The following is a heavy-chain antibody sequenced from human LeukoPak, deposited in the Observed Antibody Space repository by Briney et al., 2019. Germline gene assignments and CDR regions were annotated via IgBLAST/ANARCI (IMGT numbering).Heavy chain of an antibody. J-gene: IGHJ3*02. CDR3: ARGPVADPGAFDI. Sequence: GESLKISCRGSGYRFTSEWIGWVRQMPGKGLEWMGSIYPGDSETRYSPSFEGQVTTSADKSISTAYLHWSSLKASDTATYYCARGPVADPGAFDIWGQGTLFTVSS. D-gene: IGHD5-12*01. V-gene: IGHV5-51*01. CDR1: GYRFTSEW. CDR2: IYPGDSET.